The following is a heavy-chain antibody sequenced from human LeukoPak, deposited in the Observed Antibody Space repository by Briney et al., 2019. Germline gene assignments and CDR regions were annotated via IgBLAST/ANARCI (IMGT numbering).Heavy chain of an antibody. CDR2: ISSSSSYI. Sequence: GGSLRLSCEASGFTFRDYYMSWIRQAPGKGLEWVAYISSSSSYIYYADSVKGRFTISRDNAKNSLYLQMNSLRAEDTAVYYCSVAAAGNAFDIWGQGTMVTVSS. D-gene: IGHD6-13*01. V-gene: IGHV3-11*06. CDR3: SVAAAGNAFDI. CDR1: GFTFRDYY. J-gene: IGHJ3*02.